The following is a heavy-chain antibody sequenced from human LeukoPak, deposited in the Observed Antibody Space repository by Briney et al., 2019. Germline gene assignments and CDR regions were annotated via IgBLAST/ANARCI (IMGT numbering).Heavy chain of an antibody. J-gene: IGHJ5*02. D-gene: IGHD6-19*01. Sequence: ASVKVSCKASGYTFTSYYMHWVRQATGQGLEWMGWMNPNSGNTGYAQKFQGRVTMTRNTSISTAYMELSSLRSEDTAVYYCARRRRSSGWLQNWFDPWGQGTLVTVSS. CDR3: ARRRRSSGWLQNWFDP. CDR2: MNPNSGNT. CDR1: GYTFTSYY. V-gene: IGHV1-8*02.